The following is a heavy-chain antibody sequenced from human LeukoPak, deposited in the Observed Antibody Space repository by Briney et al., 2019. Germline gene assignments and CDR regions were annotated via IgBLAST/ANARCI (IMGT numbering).Heavy chain of an antibody. V-gene: IGHV4-39*01. Sequence: SETLSLTCTVSGGSISSSSYYWGWIRQPPRKGLVWIGSIYYSGSTYYNPSLKSRVTISVDTSKNQFSLKLSSVTAADTAVYYCARQGDFWSGYYPPDDYWGQGTLVTVSS. CDR2: IYYSGST. D-gene: IGHD3-3*01. CDR3: ARQGDFWSGYYPPDDY. J-gene: IGHJ4*02. CDR1: GGSISSSSYY.